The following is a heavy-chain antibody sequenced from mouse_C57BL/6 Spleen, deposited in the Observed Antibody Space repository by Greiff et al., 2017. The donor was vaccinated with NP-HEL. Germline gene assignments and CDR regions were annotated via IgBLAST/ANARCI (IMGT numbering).Heavy chain of an antibody. Sequence: QVHVKQPGAELVKPGASVKMSCKASGYTFTSYWITWVKQRPGQGLEWIGDIYPGSGSTNYNEKFKSKATLTVDKSSSTAYMQLSSLTSEDSAVYYCARGGYCFAYWGQGTPLTVSA. J-gene: IGHJ3*01. CDR1: GYTFTSYW. CDR3: ARGGYCFAY. CDR2: IYPGSGST. V-gene: IGHV1-55*01.